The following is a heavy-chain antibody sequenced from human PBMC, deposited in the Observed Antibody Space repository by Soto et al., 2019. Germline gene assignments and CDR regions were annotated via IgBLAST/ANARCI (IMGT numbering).Heavy chain of an antibody. V-gene: IGHV3-33*01. D-gene: IGHD5-12*01. CDR1: GFTFSDYG. Sequence: QVQLVESGGGVVQPGTSLRLSCEASGFTFSDYGMHWVRQAPGKGLEYVAVVWYDGTNKYYADSVKGRFTISRDNSKNTLYLQMNSLRVEDTAVYYCARGPIVANLDYWGQGTLVTVSS. CDR3: ARGPIVANLDY. J-gene: IGHJ4*02. CDR2: VWYDGTNK.